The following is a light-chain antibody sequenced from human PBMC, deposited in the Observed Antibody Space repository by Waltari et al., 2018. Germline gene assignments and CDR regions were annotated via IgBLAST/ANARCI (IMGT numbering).Light chain of an antibody. CDR3: QQYYSTPYT. CDR1: QSVLYSSNNQNY. J-gene: IGKJ2*01. Sequence: DIVMTHSPDSLAVSLGERATINCKSSQSVLYSSNNQNYLAWFQQKPGQPPHLLIYWASTRESGVPDRFSGSGSGTDFTLTISSLQAEDVAVYYCQQYYSTPYTFGQGTKLEIK. V-gene: IGKV4-1*01. CDR2: WAS.